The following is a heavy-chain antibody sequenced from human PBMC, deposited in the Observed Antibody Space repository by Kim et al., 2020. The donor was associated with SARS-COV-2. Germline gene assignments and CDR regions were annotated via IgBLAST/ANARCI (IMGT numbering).Heavy chain of an antibody. V-gene: IGHV5-51*01. CDR2: IYPGDSDT. D-gene: IGHD3-10*01. CDR3: ARRRFGELPVNAFDI. Sequence: GESLKISCKGSGYSFTSYWIGWVRQMPGKGLEWMGIIYPGDSDTRYSPSFQGQVTISADKSISTAYLQWSSLKASDTAMYYCARRRFGELPVNAFDIWGQGTMVTVSS. CDR1: GYSFTSYW. J-gene: IGHJ3*02.